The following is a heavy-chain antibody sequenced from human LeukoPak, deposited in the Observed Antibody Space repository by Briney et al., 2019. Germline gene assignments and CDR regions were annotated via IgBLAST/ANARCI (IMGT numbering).Heavy chain of an antibody. J-gene: IGHJ3*02. D-gene: IGHD1-14*01. CDR3: AREEPYDAFDI. V-gene: IGHV3-21*04. CDR1: GFTFSSYS. Sequence: PGGSLRLSCAASGFTFSSYSMNWVRQAPGKGLEWVSSISSSSSYRYYADSVKGRFTISRDNAKNSLYLQMNSLRAEDTAVYYCAREEPYDAFDIWGQGTMVTVSS. CDR2: ISSSSSYR.